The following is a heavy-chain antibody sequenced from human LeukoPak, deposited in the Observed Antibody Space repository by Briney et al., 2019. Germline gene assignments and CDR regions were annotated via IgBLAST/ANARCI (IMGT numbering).Heavy chain of an antibody. Sequence: GGSLRLSCAASGFTFSSYAMHWVRQAPGKGPEYVSAISSNGGSTYYANSVKGRFTISRDNSKNTLYLQMGSLRAEDMAVYYCARSVQLGYCSSTSCYTPPDYWGQGTLVTVSS. CDR3: ARSVQLGYCSSTSCYTPPDY. D-gene: IGHD2-2*02. V-gene: IGHV3-64*01. J-gene: IGHJ4*02. CDR2: ISSNGGST. CDR1: GFTFSSYA.